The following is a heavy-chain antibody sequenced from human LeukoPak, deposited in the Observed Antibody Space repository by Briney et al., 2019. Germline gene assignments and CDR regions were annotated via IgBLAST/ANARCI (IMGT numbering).Heavy chain of an antibody. CDR3: ARAPINDYGDYFDY. Sequence: GGSLRLSCAASGFTFSSYGMHWVRQAPGKGLEWVAVIWYGGSNKYYADSVKGRFTISRDNSKNTLYLQMNSLRAEDTAVYYCARAPINDYGDYFDYWGQGTLVTVSS. V-gene: IGHV3-33*08. D-gene: IGHD4-17*01. CDR2: IWYGGSNK. J-gene: IGHJ4*02. CDR1: GFTFSSYG.